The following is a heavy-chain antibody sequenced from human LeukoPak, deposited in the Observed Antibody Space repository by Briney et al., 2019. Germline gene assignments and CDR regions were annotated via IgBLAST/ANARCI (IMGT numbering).Heavy chain of an antibody. Sequence: SETLSLTCTASGGSISPYYGGWIRQPPGKGLDGIGYISYSGDTNYTPSLKSRVTISVDTSKNQFSLKVSSVTAADTAVYYCARGGSPYYYGSGSYYFDYWGQGTLVTVSS. CDR3: ARGGSPYYYGSGSYYFDY. D-gene: IGHD3-10*01. CDR2: ISYSGDT. V-gene: IGHV4-59*12. J-gene: IGHJ4*02. CDR1: GGSISPYY.